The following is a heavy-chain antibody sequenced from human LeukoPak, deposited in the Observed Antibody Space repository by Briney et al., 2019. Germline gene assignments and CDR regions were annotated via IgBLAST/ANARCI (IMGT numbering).Heavy chain of an antibody. Sequence: GGSLRLSCAASGFTFSDYYMSWIRQAPGKGLEWVSAISGSGGSTYYADSVKGRFTISRDNSKNTLYLQMNSLRAEDTAVYYCVKELDSSGYFDFWGQGTLVTVSS. D-gene: IGHD3-22*01. CDR3: VKELDSSGYFDF. CDR2: ISGSGGST. J-gene: IGHJ4*02. V-gene: IGHV3-23*01. CDR1: GFTFSDYY.